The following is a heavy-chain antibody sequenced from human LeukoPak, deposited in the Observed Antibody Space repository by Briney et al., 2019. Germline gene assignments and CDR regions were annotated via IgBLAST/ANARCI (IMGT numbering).Heavy chain of an antibody. CDR2: INHSGST. D-gene: IGHD4-23*01. V-gene: IGHV4-34*01. Sequence: PSETLSLTCAVYGGSFSGYYWSWIRQPPGKGLEWIGEINHSGSTNYNPSLKSRVTISVDTSKNQFSLKLSSVTAADTAVYYCASAPSTVVTPPAFDIWGQGTMVTVSS. J-gene: IGHJ3*02. CDR1: GGSFSGYY. CDR3: ASAPSTVVTPPAFDI.